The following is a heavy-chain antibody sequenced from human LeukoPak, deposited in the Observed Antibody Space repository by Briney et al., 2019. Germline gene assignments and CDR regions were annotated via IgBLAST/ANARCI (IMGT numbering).Heavy chain of an antibody. CDR1: GFTFSSYS. V-gene: IGHV3-21*01. D-gene: IGHD3-3*01. Sequence: GGSLRLSCAASGFTFSSYSMNWVRQAPGKGLEWVSSISSSSSYIYYADSVKGRFTISRDNAKNSLYLQMNSLRAEDTAVYYCARVGSEWLRSHWFDPWGQGTLVTVSS. J-gene: IGHJ5*02. CDR3: ARVGSEWLRSHWFDP. CDR2: ISSSSSYI.